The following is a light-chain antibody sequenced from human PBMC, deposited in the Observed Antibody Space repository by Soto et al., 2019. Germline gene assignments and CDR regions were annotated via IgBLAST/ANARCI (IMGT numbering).Light chain of an antibody. Sequence: ESVLTQSPATLSLSPGDRAILSCRSSQSVGSILALYQQKPGQAPRLLLYDASNRASDLPARFSGSGAGTDFTLTIGNLELEDYAVYYCQHSGTGPPLSFGGGTKVAIK. V-gene: IGKV3-11*01. CDR2: DAS. J-gene: IGKJ4*01. CDR1: QSVGSI. CDR3: QHSGTGPPLS.